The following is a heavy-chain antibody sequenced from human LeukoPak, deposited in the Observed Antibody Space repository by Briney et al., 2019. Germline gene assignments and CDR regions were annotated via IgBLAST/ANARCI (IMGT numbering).Heavy chain of an antibody. D-gene: IGHD6-19*01. CDR3: AKSTSSGWTYYFDY. J-gene: IGHJ4*02. V-gene: IGHV3-23*01. CDR1: GFSFSINA. CDR2: ITGDGATT. Sequence: GGSLRLSCAASGFSFSINAMTWVRQAPGKGLECVSAITGDGATTYYADSVRGRFTISRDNSKSTLYLQMNSLRAEDTAVYYCAKSTSSGWTYYFDYWGQGTLVTVSS.